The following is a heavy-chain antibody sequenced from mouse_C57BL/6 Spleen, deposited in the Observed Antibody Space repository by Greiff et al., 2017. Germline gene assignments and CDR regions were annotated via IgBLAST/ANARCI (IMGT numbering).Heavy chain of an antibody. CDR2: IYPGSGNT. Sequence: VQLQQSGAELVRPGASVKLSCKASGYTFTDYYINWVKQRPGQGLEWIARIYPGSGNTYYNEKFKGKATLTAEKSSSTAYMQLSSLTSEDSAVYFCARGGFITTVVEDYWGQGTTLTVSS. V-gene: IGHV1-76*01. J-gene: IGHJ2*01. CDR3: ARGGFITTVVEDY. CDR1: GYTFTDYY. D-gene: IGHD1-1*01.